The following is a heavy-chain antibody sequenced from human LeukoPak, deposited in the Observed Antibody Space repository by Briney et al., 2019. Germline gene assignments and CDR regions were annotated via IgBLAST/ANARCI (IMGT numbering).Heavy chain of an antibody. J-gene: IGHJ4*02. CDR3: AKGTIAAAAKVPDY. CDR1: GFTFSSYS. V-gene: IGHV3-23*01. CDR2: ISGSGGST. D-gene: IGHD6-13*01. Sequence: PGGSLRLSCAASGFTFSSYSMNWVRQAPGKGLEWVSAISGSGGSTYYADSVKGRFTISRDNSKNTLYLQMNSLRAEDTAVYYCAKGTIAAAAKVPDYWGQGTLVTVSS.